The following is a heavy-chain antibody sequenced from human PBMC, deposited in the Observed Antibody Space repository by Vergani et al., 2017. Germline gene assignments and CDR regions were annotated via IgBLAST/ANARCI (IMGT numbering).Heavy chain of an antibody. CDR1: GFTFSSYA. CDR3: AKDLIDSGSYDGWVDP. V-gene: IGHV3-23*01. CDR2: ISGSGGST. J-gene: IGHJ5*02. Sequence: EVQLLESGGGLVQPGGSLRLSCAASGFTFSSYAMSWVRQAPGKGLEWVSAISGSGGSTYYADSVKGRFTISRDNSKNTLYLQMNSLRAEDTAVYYCAKDLIDSGSYDGWVDPWGQGTLVTVSS. D-gene: IGHD1-26*01.